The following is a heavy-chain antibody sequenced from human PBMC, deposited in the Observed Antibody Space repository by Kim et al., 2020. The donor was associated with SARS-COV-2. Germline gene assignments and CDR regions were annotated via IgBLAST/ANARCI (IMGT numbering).Heavy chain of an antibody. CDR2: IYPGDSDT. CDR1: GYSFTSYW. CDR3: ARPYGSGSYWSYFDY. D-gene: IGHD3-10*01. J-gene: IGHJ4*02. V-gene: IGHV5-51*01. Sequence: GESLKISCKGSGYSFTSYWIGWVRQMPGKGLEWMGIIYPGDSDTRYSPSFQGQVTISADKSISTAYLQWSSLKASDTAMNYCARPYGSGSYWSYFDYWGQGTLVTVSS.